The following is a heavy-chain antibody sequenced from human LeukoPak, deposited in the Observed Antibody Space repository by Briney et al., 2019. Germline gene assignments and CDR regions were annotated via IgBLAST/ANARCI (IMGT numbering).Heavy chain of an antibody. CDR1: GFTFSSYG. J-gene: IGHJ6*02. CDR3: AKDSAVGATTGWAGYYYYGMDV. D-gene: IGHD1-26*01. V-gene: IGHV3-30*18. Sequence: PGRSLRLSCAASGFTFSSYGMHWVRQAPGKGLEWVAVISYDGSNKYYADSVKGRFTISRDNSKNTLYLQMNSLRAEDTAVYYCAKDSAVGATTGWAGYYYYGMDVWGQGTTVTVSS. CDR2: ISYDGSNK.